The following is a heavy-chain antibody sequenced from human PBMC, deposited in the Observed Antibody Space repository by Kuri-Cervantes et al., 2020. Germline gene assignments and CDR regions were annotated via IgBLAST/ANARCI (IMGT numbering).Heavy chain of an antibody. CDR1: GFTFSSYS. V-gene: IGHV3-21*01. J-gene: IGHJ6*02. CDR3: ARDFTSRIGYSSSWYRTYYYYGMDV. Sequence: GGSLRLSCAASGFTFSSYSMNWVRQAPGKGLEWVSSISSSSSYIYYADSVKGRFTISRDNAKNSLYLQMNSLRAEDTAVYYCARDFTSRIGYSSSWYRTYYYYGMDVWGQGTTVTVSS. D-gene: IGHD6-13*01. CDR2: ISSSSSYI.